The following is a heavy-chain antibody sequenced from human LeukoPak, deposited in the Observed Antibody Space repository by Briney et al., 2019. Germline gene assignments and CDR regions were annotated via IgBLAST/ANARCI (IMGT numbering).Heavy chain of an antibody. CDR2: IIPILGIA. CDR1: GYTFTSYG. CDR3: ARDGDGGDSSY. D-gene: IGHD4-23*01. Sequence: SVKVSCKASGYTFTSYGISWVRQAPGQGLEWMGRIIPILGIANYAQKFQGRVTITADKSTSTAYMELSSLRSEDTAVYYCARDGDGGDSSYWGQGTLVTVSS. J-gene: IGHJ4*02. V-gene: IGHV1-69*04.